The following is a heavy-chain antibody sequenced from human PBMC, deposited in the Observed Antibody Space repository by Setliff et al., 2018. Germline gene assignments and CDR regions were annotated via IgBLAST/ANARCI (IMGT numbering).Heavy chain of an antibody. Sequence: ASVKVSCKASGYTFTSHYMHWVRQGPGLGLEWMGTINPSSGRTSYAQKFQGRVTMTRDTSTSTVYMDMSSLRSEDTAVYYCARDVFPYHYEGAFDIWGQGTMVTVSS. D-gene: IGHD3-22*01. CDR3: ARDVFPYHYEGAFDI. J-gene: IGHJ3*02. CDR1: GYTFTSHY. V-gene: IGHV1-46*01. CDR2: INPSSGRT.